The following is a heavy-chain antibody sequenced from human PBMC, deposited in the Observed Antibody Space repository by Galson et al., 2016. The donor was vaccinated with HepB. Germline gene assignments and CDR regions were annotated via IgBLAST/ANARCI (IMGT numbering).Heavy chain of an antibody. D-gene: IGHD3-10*01. Sequence: SLRLSCAASGFSFSTYNMNWVRQAPGKGLEWLSYIGSSGSPIYYADSVKGRFTVSRDNAKNSLYPQMNGLRDEDTAVYYCARDYYRSGSYSFDYWGQGILVTVSS. CDR3: ARDYYRSGSYSFDY. V-gene: IGHV3-48*02. CDR2: IGSSGSPI. J-gene: IGHJ4*02. CDR1: GFSFSTYN.